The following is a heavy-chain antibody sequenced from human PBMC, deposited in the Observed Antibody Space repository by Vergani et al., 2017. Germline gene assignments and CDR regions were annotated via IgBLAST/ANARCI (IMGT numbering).Heavy chain of an antibody. CDR2: ISSSSSYI. Sequence: EVQLVESGGGLVKRGGSLRLSCAASGFTFSSYSMNWVRQAPGKGLEWVSSISSSSSYIHYSDSLKGRFTISRDNAKSSMYLQMNSLRAEDTGVYYCARLQRGLWNFDLWGRGTLITVSS. V-gene: IGHV3-21*01. J-gene: IGHJ2*01. CDR1: GFTFSSYS. CDR3: ARLQRGLWNFDL.